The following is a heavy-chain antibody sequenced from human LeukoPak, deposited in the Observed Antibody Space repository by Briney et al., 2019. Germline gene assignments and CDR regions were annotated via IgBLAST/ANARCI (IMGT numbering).Heavy chain of an antibody. D-gene: IGHD3-22*01. CDR3: AKDFNAHYYDSSGYYAFDI. Sequence: PGGSLRLSCAASGFTFSSYAMSWVRQAPGKGLDWVSAISGSGGSTDYADSVKGRFTISRDNSKNTLYVQMNSLRAEDTAVYYCAKDFNAHYYDSSGYYAFDIWGQGTMVTVSS. J-gene: IGHJ3*02. CDR1: GFTFSSYA. CDR2: ISGSGGST. V-gene: IGHV3-23*01.